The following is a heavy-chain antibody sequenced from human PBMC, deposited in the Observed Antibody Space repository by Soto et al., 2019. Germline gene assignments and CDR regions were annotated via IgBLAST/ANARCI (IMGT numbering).Heavy chain of an antibody. CDR3: ARSIVVVTALDY. J-gene: IGHJ4*02. V-gene: IGHV1-3*05. D-gene: IGHD2-21*02. CDR2: INAGNGNT. Sequence: QVQLVQSGAEDKKPGASVKVSCKASGYTFTSYAMHWVRQAPGQRLEWMGWINAGNGNTKYSQKFQGRVTITRDTYASTAYMELSSLRSEDTAVYYCARSIVVVTALDYWGQGTLVTVSS. CDR1: GYTFTSYA.